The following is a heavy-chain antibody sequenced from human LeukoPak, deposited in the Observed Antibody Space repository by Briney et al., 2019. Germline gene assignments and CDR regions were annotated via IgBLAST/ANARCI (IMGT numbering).Heavy chain of an antibody. CDR3: ARDRSRWELLFDY. D-gene: IGHD1-26*01. V-gene: IGHV3-48*04. Sequence: GGSLRLSCAASGFTFSSYSMNWVRQAPGKGLEWVSYISSSSSTIYYADSVKGRFTISRDNAKNSLYLQMNSLRAEDTAVYYCARDRSRWELLFDYWGQGTLVTVS. J-gene: IGHJ4*02. CDR1: GFTFSSYS. CDR2: ISSSSSTI.